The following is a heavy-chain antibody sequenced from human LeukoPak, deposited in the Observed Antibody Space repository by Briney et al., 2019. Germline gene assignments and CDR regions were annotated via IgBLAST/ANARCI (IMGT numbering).Heavy chain of an antibody. CDR2: ISSSSSYI. CDR3: ARYDDGPLRTDTLDY. Sequence: PGGSLRLSCAASGFTFSSYSINWVRQAPGKGLEWVSSISSSSSYIYYADSVKGRFTISRDNAKNSLYLQMNSLRAEDTAVYYCARYDDGPLRTDTLDYWGQGTLVTVSS. CDR1: GFTFSSYS. D-gene: IGHD3-16*01. V-gene: IGHV3-21*01. J-gene: IGHJ4*02.